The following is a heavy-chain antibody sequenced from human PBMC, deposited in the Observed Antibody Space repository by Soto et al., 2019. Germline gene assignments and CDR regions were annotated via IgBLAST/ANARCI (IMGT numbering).Heavy chain of an antibody. CDR2: ISAYNGDT. Sequence: QVQLVQSGXEVKEXGASVKISCKASGYTFTSYGISWVRQAPGQGLEWMSWISAYNGDTNYAQKVQGRVTMTTDTSTSTAFMELRSLRFDDTAVYYCVRDPDGHIDFDYWGQGTLVTVSS. V-gene: IGHV1-18*01. CDR1: GYTFTSYG. CDR3: VRDPDGHIDFDY. J-gene: IGHJ4*02.